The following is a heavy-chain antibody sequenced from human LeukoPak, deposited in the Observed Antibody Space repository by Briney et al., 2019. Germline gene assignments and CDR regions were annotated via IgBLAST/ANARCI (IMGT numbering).Heavy chain of an antibody. J-gene: IGHJ6*03. CDR3: ERDISTRYFDWPYYYYYYMDV. V-gene: IGHV3-7*01. CDR2: IKQDGSEK. D-gene: IGHD3-9*01. Sequence: GGSLRLSCAASGFTFSSYWMSWVRQAPGKGLEWVANIKQDGSEKYYVDSVKGRFTISRDNAKNSLYLQMNSLRAEDTAVYYFERDISTRYFDWPYYYYYYMDVWGKGTTVTVSS. CDR1: GFTFSSYW.